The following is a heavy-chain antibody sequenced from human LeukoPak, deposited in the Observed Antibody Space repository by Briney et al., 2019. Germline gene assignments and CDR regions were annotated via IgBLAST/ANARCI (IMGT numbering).Heavy chain of an antibody. CDR3: AKDLGYSYGSNWFDP. CDR2: LRNDESEI. Sequence: GGSLRLSCAASGFIFRNYGMHWVRQAPGKGLEWVAFLRNDESEIFYADSVKGRFTISRDNSKNTLYLQMSSLRDEDTAVYYCAKDLGYSYGSNWFDPWGQGTLVTVSS. CDR1: GFIFRNYG. D-gene: IGHD5-18*01. V-gene: IGHV3-30*02. J-gene: IGHJ5*02.